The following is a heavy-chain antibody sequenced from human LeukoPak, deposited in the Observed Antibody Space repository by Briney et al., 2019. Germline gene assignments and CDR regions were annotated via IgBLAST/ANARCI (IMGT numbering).Heavy chain of an antibody. V-gene: IGHV3-30-3*01. D-gene: IGHD3-10*01. J-gene: IGHJ4*02. CDR3: AREWFGELWTFDY. CDR2: ISYDGSNK. CDR1: GFTFSSYA. Sequence: GGSLRLSCAASGFTFSSYAMHWVRQAPGKGLEWVAVISYDGSNKYYADSVKGRFTISRDNSKNTLYLQMNSLRAEDTAMYYCAREWFGELWTFDYWGQGTLVTVSS.